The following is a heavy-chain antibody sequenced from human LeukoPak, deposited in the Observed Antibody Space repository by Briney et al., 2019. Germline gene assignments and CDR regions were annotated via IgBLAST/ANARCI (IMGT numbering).Heavy chain of an antibody. V-gene: IGHV3-33*06. CDR3: AKPPDPSGSYYDY. D-gene: IGHD1-26*01. CDR1: GFTFSSYG. J-gene: IGHJ4*02. CDR2: IWYGGSNK. Sequence: AGGSLRLSCAASGFTFSSYGMHWVRQAPGKGLEWVAVIWYGGSNKYYAYSVKGRFTISRDNSKNTLYLQMNSLRAEDTAVYYCAKPPDPSGSYYDYWGQGTLVTVSS.